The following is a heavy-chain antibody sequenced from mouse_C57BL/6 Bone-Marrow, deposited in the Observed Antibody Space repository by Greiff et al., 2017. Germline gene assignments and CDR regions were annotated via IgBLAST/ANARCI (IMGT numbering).Heavy chain of an antibody. D-gene: IGHD1-1*01. J-gene: IGHJ4*01. CDR1: GFTFSSYG. Sequence: EVMLVESGGDLVKPGGSLKLSCAASGFTFSSYGMSWVRPTPDKRLEWVATISSGGSYTYYPDSVKGRFTFSRDNAKNTLYLQMSSLKSEDTAMYYCAKNNDYGSSYPYYAMDYWGQGTSVTVSS. V-gene: IGHV5-6*02. CDR3: AKNNDYGSSYPYYAMDY. CDR2: ISSGGSYT.